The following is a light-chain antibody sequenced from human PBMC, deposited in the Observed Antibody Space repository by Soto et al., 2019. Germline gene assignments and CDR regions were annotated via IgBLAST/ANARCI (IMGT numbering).Light chain of an antibody. J-gene: IGKJ3*01. CDR2: WAS. Sequence: DIVMTQSPDSLAVSLGERATINCKSSQSVLYRSSNKNYLAWYQQKPGQPPKLLFYWASTRKSGVPDRFSGSGSGTDFTLTISGLQAEDVAVYYCQQYYSSPLTFGPGTKVDIK. CDR3: QQYYSSPLT. CDR1: QSVLYRSSNKNY. V-gene: IGKV4-1*01.